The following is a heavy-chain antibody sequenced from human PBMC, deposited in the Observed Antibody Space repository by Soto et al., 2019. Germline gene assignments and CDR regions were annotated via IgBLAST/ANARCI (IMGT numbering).Heavy chain of an antibody. CDR1: GFSFSVCG. CDR2: IRNDVVNK. CDR3: ARDASPNTDMGVYYFDY. D-gene: IGHD5-18*01. V-gene: IGHV3-30*02. J-gene: IGHJ4*02. Sequence: QVQLVESGGGVVQPGGSLRLSCVASGFSFSVCGMHWVRQAPGKGPEWVALIRNDVVNKHYVDSVEGRFTISRDNSKKXXYLQMNSLRAEDTAVYYCARDASPNTDMGVYYFDYWGQGTLVTVSS.